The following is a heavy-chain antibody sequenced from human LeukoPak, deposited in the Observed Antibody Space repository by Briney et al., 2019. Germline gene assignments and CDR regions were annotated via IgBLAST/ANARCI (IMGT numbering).Heavy chain of an antibody. CDR2: IFYSGST. CDR1: GGSISSSSYY. D-gene: IGHD3-3*01. V-gene: IGHV4-39*01. J-gene: IGHJ4*02. CDR3: ARHVRFWSGYRGTYFDY. Sequence: SETLSLTCTVSGGSISSSSYYWGWIRQPPGKGLEWIGSIFYSGSTYYNPSLKSRVTISVDTSKNQFSLKLSSVTAADTAVYYRARHVRFWSGYRGTYFDYWGQGTLVTVSS.